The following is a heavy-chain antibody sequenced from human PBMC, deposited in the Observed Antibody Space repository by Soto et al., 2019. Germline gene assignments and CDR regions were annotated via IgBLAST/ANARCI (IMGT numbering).Heavy chain of an antibody. CDR2: ISADNGNT. D-gene: IGHD2-2*01. CDR1: GYSFTTSG. CDR3: AKRSSKSGSVGRNWFDT. V-gene: IGHV1-18*01. Sequence: QVQLVQSGSEVRKPGASVKVSCKTSGYSFTTSGITWVRQAPGQGLEWMGWISADNGNTKYAQKFQDRVVMTTDPFTSTAYMELKNLRSDDTAVYYCAKRSSKSGSVGRNWFDTCGQGPLVTVSS. J-gene: IGHJ5*02.